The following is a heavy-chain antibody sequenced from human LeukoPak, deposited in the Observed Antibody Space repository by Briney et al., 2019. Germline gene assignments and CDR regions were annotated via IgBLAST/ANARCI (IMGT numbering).Heavy chain of an antibody. CDR1: GGSISSSSYY. V-gene: IGHV4-39*01. D-gene: IGHD2-15*01. CDR3: ASPQAYCSGGSCHNWFDP. CDR2: IYYSGST. J-gene: IGHJ5*02. Sequence: SETLSLTCTVSGGSISSSSYYWGWIRQPPGKGLEWIGSIYYSGSTYYNPSLKSRVTISVDTSKNQFSLKLSSVTAADTAVYYCASPQAYCSGGSCHNWFDPWGQGTVVTVSS.